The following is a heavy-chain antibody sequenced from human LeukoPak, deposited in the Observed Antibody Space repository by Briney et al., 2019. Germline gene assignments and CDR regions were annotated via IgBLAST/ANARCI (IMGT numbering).Heavy chain of an antibody. V-gene: IGHV1-46*01. D-gene: IGHD4-17*01. CDR1: GGTFSSYA. CDR3: ARGPYDYGTY. CDR2: INPSGGST. Sequence: RASVKVSCKASGGTFSSYAISWVRQAPGQGLEWMGIINPSGGSTSYAQKFQGRVTMTRDTSTSTVYMELSSLRSEDTAVYYCARGPYDYGTYWGQGTLVTVSS. J-gene: IGHJ4*02.